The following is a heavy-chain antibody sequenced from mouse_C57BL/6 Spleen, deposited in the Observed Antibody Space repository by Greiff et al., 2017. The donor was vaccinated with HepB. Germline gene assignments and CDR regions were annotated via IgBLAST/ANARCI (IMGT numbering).Heavy chain of an antibody. V-gene: IGHV1-66*01. J-gene: IGHJ4*01. CDR1: GYSFTSYY. CDR3: AREPTLAYYSNYGVDY. Sequence: QVQLQQSGPELVKPGASVKISCKASGYSFTSYYIHWVKQRPGQGLEWIGWIYPGRGNTKYNEKFKGKATLTADTSSSTAYMQRSSLTSEDSAVYYCAREPTLAYYSNYGVDYWGQGTSVTVSS. CDR2: IYPGRGNT. D-gene: IGHD2-5*01.